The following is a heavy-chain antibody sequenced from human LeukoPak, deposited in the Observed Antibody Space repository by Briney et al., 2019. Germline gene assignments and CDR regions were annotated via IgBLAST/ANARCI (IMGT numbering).Heavy chain of an antibody. Sequence: GGSLRLSCAASGFTFSSYWMSWVRQAPGKGLEWVANIKQDGSEKYYVDSVKGRFTISRDNAKNSLYLQMNSLRAEDTAVYYCARELAGSGSYYNYYYYMDVWGKGTTVTISS. D-gene: IGHD3-10*01. J-gene: IGHJ6*03. CDR1: GFTFSSYW. V-gene: IGHV3-7*01. CDR2: IKQDGSEK. CDR3: ARELAGSGSYYNYYYYMDV.